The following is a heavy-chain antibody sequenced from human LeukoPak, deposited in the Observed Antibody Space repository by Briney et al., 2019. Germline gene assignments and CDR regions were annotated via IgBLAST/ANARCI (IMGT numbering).Heavy chain of an antibody. J-gene: IGHJ3*02. CDR1: WFNFDYYA. D-gene: IGHD1-26*01. CDR2: ISWNSGSI. CDR3: AVAVGATTPYDAFDI. Sequence: PGGSLRLSYSASWFNFDYYAMHWVGQPPRKGVAGVAGISWNSGSIGYADSVQGRFTISRDNAKNSLYLQMNGLSAEDTALYYCAVAVGATTPYDAFDIWGQGTMVTVSS. V-gene: IGHV3-9*01.